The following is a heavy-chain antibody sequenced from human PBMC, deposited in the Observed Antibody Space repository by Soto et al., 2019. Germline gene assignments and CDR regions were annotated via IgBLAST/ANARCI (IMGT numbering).Heavy chain of an antibody. D-gene: IGHD1-1*01. J-gene: IGHJ4*02. CDR2: ISGSGGST. V-gene: IGHV3-23*01. CDR3: AKDSASTTIPDY. Sequence: LRLSCAASGFTFSSYAMSWVRQAPGKGLEWVSAISGSGGSTYYADSVKGRFTISRDNSKNTLYLQMNSLRAEDTAVYYCAKDSASTTIPDYWGQGTLVTVSS. CDR1: GFTFSSYA.